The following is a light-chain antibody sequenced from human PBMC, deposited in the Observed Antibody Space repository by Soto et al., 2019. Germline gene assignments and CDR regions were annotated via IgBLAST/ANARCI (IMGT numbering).Light chain of an antibody. V-gene: IGKV3-20*01. CDR3: QQYHSAPIT. Sequence: EIVLTQSPGTLSLSPGERGTLSCRASQTVSSNFLAWYQQKPGQAPRLLIFDASTRATGIPDRFSGSGSETDFTLTIRRLETEDFAVYFCQQYHSAPITFGQGTRLEIK. J-gene: IGKJ5*01. CDR1: QTVSSNF. CDR2: DAS.